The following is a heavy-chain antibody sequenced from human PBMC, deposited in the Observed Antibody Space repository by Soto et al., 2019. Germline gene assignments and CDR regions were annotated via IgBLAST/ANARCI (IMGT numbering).Heavy chain of an antibody. J-gene: IGHJ5*02. CDR3: AITTVLRFLEWLFGQRWFDP. Sequence: EASVKVSCKASGGTFSSYAISWVRQAPGQGLEWMGGIIPIFGTANYAQKFQGRVTITADESTSTAYMELSSLRSEDTAVYYCAITTVLRFLEWLFGQRWFDPWGQGTLVTVSS. CDR1: GGTFSSYA. V-gene: IGHV1-69*13. D-gene: IGHD3-3*01. CDR2: IIPIFGTA.